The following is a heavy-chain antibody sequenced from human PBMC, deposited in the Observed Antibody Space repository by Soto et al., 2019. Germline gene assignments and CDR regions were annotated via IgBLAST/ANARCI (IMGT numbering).Heavy chain of an antibody. CDR3: ARDLEFRDGNISHLDY. Sequence: QVQLVQSGAEVKKPGSSVKVSCKASGGTFSSHVFNWVRQAPGQGLEWMGGIMPIIGTANYAQKFPGRVTITADESTSRAYMELSSLRSEDTAVYYCARDLEFRDGNISHLDYWGQGTLVTVSS. CDR1: GGTFSSHV. CDR2: IMPIIGTA. V-gene: IGHV1-69*01. J-gene: IGHJ4*02. D-gene: IGHD3-10*01.